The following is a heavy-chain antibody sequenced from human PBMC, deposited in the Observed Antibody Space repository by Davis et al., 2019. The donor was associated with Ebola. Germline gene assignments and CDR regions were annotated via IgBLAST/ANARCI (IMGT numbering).Heavy chain of an antibody. J-gene: IGHJ6*02. V-gene: IGHV4-34*01. D-gene: IGHD1-1*01. CDR3: ARVGYKGYGNYYYGVDV. Sequence: SETLSLTCAVYGGSFSGYYWSWIRQPPGKGLEWIGDIDHSGSTNYNPSLKSRVTISVDTSKNQFSLKLSAVTAADTAVYFCARVGYKGYGNYYYGVDVWGQGNTVSVSS. CDR2: IDHSGST. CDR1: GGSFSGYY.